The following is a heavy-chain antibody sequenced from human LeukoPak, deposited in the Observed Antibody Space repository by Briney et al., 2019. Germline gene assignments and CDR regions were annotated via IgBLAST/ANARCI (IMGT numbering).Heavy chain of an antibody. D-gene: IGHD6-13*01. CDR1: GFTFSSSA. Sequence: RTGGSLRLSCAASGFTFSSSAMSWVRQVPGKGLEWVSGISASGGSTYYADSVRGRFTISRDNSKNTLYLQMNSLRAEDTAVYYCARGVPGISLLNDYWGQGTLVTVSS. CDR3: ARGVPGISLLNDY. CDR2: ISASGGST. V-gene: IGHV3-23*01. J-gene: IGHJ4*02.